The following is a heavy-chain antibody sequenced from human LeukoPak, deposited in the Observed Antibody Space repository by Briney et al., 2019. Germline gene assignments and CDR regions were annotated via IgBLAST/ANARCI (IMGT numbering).Heavy chain of an antibody. V-gene: IGHV3-23*01. CDR3: AKAPVTSCRGAFCYPFDY. Sequence: GGSLRLSCATSGFSFSSYAMSWVRQAPGKGLEWVSAMSSSDDGRYYAASVRGRFTISRDTSRSTLYLQMNSLRAEDAAAYYCAKAPVTSCRGAFCYPFDYWGQGTLVTVSS. J-gene: IGHJ4*02. CDR1: GFSFSSYA. D-gene: IGHD2-15*01. CDR2: MSSSDDGR.